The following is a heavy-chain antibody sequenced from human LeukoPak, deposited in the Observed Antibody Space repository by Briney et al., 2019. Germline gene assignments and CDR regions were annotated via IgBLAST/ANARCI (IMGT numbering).Heavy chain of an antibody. J-gene: IGHJ6*04. CDR2: ISSSSTYI. CDR1: GFTFSSYS. Sequence: GGSLRLSCAASGFTFSSYSVNWVRQAPGKGLEWVSSISSSSTYIYYADSVKGRFTISRDNAKNSLYLQMNSLRAEDTAVYYCARDRAPHYDFWSGYPMDVWGKGTTVTVSS. D-gene: IGHD3-3*01. CDR3: ARDRAPHYDFWSGYPMDV. V-gene: IGHV3-21*01.